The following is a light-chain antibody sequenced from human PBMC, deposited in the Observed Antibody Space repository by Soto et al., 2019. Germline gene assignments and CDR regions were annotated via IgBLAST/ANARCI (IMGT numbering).Light chain of an antibody. CDR1: SSDVGGYNY. CDR2: DVT. CDR3: SSYTGTTVI. V-gene: IGLV2-8*01. J-gene: IGLJ2*01. Sequence: QSALTQPPSASGSPGQSVAISCTGTSSDVGGYNYVSWYQQHPGKAPKLMIYDVTQRPSGVPDRFSGSRSGSTASLTVSGLQAEDEANYYCSSYTGTTVIFGGGTKLTVL.